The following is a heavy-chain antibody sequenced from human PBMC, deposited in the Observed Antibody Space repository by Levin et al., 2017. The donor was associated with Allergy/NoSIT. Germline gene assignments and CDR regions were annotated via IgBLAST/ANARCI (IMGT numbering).Heavy chain of an antibody. D-gene: IGHD3-10*01. J-gene: IGHJ6*02. V-gene: IGHV3-30*18. CDR1: EFSFSTSG. CDR2: ISYVGSDE. Sequence: GESLKISCAASEFSFSTSGMHWVRQAPGEGLEWVAVISYVGSDEHYADSVKGRFTISRDNSKNTLYLHMNSLRAEDTAVYYCAKYRDSGSGSYSSRPMDVWGQGTTVTVSS. CDR3: AKYRDSGSGSYSSRPMDV.